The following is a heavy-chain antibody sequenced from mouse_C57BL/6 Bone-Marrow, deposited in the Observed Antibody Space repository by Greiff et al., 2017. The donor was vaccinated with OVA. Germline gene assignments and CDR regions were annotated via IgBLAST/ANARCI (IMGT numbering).Heavy chain of an antibody. Sequence: QVQLKQPGAELVRPGTSVKLSCKASGYTFTSYWMHWVKQRPGQGLEWIGVIDPSDSYTNYNQKFKGKATLTVDTSSSTAYMQLSSLTSEDSAVYYCAPHYYGSSYNYWGQGTTLTVSS. J-gene: IGHJ2*01. CDR3: APHYYGSSYNY. CDR2: IDPSDSYT. D-gene: IGHD1-1*01. CDR1: GYTFTSYW. V-gene: IGHV1-59*01.